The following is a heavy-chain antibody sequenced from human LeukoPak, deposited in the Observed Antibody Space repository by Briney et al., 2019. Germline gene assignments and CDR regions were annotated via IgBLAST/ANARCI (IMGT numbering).Heavy chain of an antibody. D-gene: IGHD2-21*02. CDR3: AKAGAYCGDNCYSIFNH. CDR1: GFTFSTCP. J-gene: IGHJ4*02. Sequence: PGGSLRLSCAASGFTFSTCPMSWVRQAPGKGLEWVSAIGRSSDRTYYADSVEGRFIISRDNSRNMLYLQMNSLRAEDTALYYCAKAGAYCGDNCYSIFNHWGQGTLVTVSS. CDR2: IGRSSDRT. V-gene: IGHV3-23*01.